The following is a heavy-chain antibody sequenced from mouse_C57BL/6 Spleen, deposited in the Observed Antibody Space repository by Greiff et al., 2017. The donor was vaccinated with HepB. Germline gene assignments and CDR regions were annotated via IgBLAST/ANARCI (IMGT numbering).Heavy chain of an antibody. J-gene: IGHJ2*01. D-gene: IGHD1-3*01. CDR3: ARKGYKEDFDY. Sequence: QVQLQQPGAELVRPGTSVKLSCKASGYTFTSYWMHWVKQRPGQGLEWIGVIDPSDSYTNYNQKFKGKATLTVDTSSSTAYMQLSSLTSEDSAVYYCARKGYKEDFDYWGQGTTLTVSS. CDR2: IDPSDSYT. V-gene: IGHV1-59*01. CDR1: GYTFTSYW.